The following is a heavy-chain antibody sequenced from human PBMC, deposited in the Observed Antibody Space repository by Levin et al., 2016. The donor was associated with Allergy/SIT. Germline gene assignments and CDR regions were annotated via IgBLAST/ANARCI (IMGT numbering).Heavy chain of an antibody. D-gene: IGHD3-22*01. J-gene: IGHJ5*02. V-gene: IGHV4-31*03. CDR2: IYDSGST. Sequence: SETLSLTCTVSGGSIRSGGYYWSWIRQHQGKGLEWIGYIYDSGSTYYNPSLKSRVTISLDTSKNQFSLKLSSVTATDTAVYYCARGYDSSGYTNWFDPWGQGTLVTVSS. CDR3: ARGYDSSGYTNWFDP. CDR1: GGSIRSGGYY.